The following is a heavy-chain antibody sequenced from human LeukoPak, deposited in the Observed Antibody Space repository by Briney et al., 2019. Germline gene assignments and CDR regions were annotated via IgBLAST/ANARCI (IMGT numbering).Heavy chain of an antibody. D-gene: IGHD6-19*01. CDR2: IYPGDSDT. J-gene: IGHJ5*02. Sequence: GESLKISCKGSGYSFTSYWIGWVRQMPGKGPEWIGIIYPGDSDTRYSPSFQGQVTISADKSISTAYLQWSSLKVSDTAMYYCARTKYSSGGTRSNWFDPWGQGTLVTVSS. CDR1: GYSFTSYW. V-gene: IGHV5-51*01. CDR3: ARTKYSSGGTRSNWFDP.